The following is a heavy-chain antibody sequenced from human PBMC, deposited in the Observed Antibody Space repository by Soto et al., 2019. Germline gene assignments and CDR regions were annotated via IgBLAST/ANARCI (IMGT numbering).Heavy chain of an antibody. V-gene: IGHV3-30-3*01. J-gene: IGHJ4*02. CDR2: MSFDGNSK. D-gene: IGHD2-21*01. Sequence: QVKLVESGGGVVQPGTSLRLSCAASGFAISSYSMHWVRQAPGKGLEWVAAMSFDGNSKYFADSVKGRFMISRDTAKNTWSLEMGSLGAEVSSLYHCTICLSVLANDDVEYWGQGTQVTVSS. CDR3: TICLSVLANDDVEY. CDR1: GFAISSYS.